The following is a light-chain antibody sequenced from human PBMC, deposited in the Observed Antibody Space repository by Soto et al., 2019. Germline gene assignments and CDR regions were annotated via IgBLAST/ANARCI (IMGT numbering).Light chain of an antibody. V-gene: IGKV3-20*01. CDR3: KQVDSYPRT. CDR1: QSVSSSY. J-gene: IGKJ1*01. CDR2: GAS. Sequence: EIVLTQSPGTLSLSPGERATLSCRASQSVSSSYLAWYQQKPGQAPRLLIYGASSRATGIPDRFSGSGSGTDFSLTISSLHPEDVATYYCKQVDSYPRTFGQGTKVDIK.